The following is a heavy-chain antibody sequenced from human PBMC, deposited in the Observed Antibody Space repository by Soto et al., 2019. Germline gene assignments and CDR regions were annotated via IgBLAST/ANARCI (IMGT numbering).Heavy chain of an antibody. CDR3: ARAFVIYYDTSGYYHDAFDI. CDR1: GGSSSRSY. V-gene: IGHV4-59*01. CDR2: IYYSGST. D-gene: IGHD3-22*01. Sequence: SETTSLTSTFYGGSSSRSYWCCILQPPGLGLEWVVYIYYSGSTNYNPSLKSRVTISVETSKNQFSLKLSSVTAADTAVYYCARAFVIYYDTSGYYHDAFDICGQGTMVT. J-gene: IGHJ3*02.